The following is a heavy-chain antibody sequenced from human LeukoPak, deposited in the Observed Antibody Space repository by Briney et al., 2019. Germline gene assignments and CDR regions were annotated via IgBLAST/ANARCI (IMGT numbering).Heavy chain of an antibody. CDR2: TYYRSKWYN. CDR1: GDSVSSNSAA. J-gene: IGHJ4*02. Sequence: SQTLSLTCAISGDSVSSNSAAWNWIRQSPSRGLEWLGRTYYRSKWYNDYAVSVKSRITINPDISKNQFSLQLNSVTPEDTAVYYCARDHWASGIAVAGRGIYFDYWGQGTLVTVSS. CDR3: ARDHWASGIAVAGRGIYFDY. D-gene: IGHD6-19*01. V-gene: IGHV6-1*01.